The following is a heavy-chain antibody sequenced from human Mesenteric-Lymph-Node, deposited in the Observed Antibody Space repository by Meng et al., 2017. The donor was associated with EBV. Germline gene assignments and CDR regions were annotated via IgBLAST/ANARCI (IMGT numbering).Heavy chain of an antibody. Sequence: QGRLVQFGSDLKKPGASVMVSCKAFGYTFSRYAMNWVRQAPGQGLEWMGWINTNTGKPTYAQGLTGRFVFSLDTSVSTAYLKISSLKADDTAFYYCARASSSGPFDYWGQGTLVTVSS. D-gene: IGHD3-10*01. CDR3: ARASSSGPFDY. V-gene: IGHV7-4-1*02. J-gene: IGHJ4*02. CDR2: INTNTGKP. CDR1: GYTFSRYA.